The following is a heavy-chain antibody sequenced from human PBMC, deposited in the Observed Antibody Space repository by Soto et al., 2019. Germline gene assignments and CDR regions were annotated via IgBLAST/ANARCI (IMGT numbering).Heavy chain of an antibody. CDR3: ARDRIAPSGTYWLDL. V-gene: IGHV4-59*01. CDR1: GSSSSNYY. Sequence: SQTLSLTCPVSGSSSSNYYWSWIRQSPGKGLEWIGYLSNSGITNYNPSLESRVTISRDTSTNQFSLKLTSVTAADTAVYYCARDRIAPSGTYWLDLWGQGTLVSVSS. D-gene: IGHD6-13*01. J-gene: IGHJ5*02. CDR2: LSNSGIT.